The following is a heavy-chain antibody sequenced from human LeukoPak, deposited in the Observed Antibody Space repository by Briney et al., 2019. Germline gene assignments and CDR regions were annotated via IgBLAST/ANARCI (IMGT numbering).Heavy chain of an antibody. CDR3: AKDKGDISTGYYLITSAFDY. J-gene: IGHJ4*02. V-gene: IGHV3-53*05. D-gene: IGHD3-9*01. Sequence: GGSLRLSCAASGFTVSSNYMSWVRQAPGKGLEWVSVIYSGGSTYYADSVKGRFTISRDNSKNTLYLQMNSLRAEDTAVYYCAKDKGDISTGYYLITSAFDYWGQGTLVTVSS. CDR1: GFTVSSNY. CDR2: IYSGGST.